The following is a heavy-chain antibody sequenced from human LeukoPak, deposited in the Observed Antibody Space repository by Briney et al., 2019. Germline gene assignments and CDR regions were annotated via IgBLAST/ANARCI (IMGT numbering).Heavy chain of an antibody. J-gene: IGHJ3*02. Sequence: SQTLSLTCAVSGDSFSSHYWTWIRQPPGKGLEWIGYISYIGSTNYNPSLKSRVTISIDTSKNQFSLKLSSVTAADTAVYYCARDLVTVTKGFDIWGQGTMVSVSS. D-gene: IGHD4-17*01. V-gene: IGHV4-59*11. CDR3: ARDLVTVTKGFDI. CDR2: ISYIGST. CDR1: GDSFSSHY.